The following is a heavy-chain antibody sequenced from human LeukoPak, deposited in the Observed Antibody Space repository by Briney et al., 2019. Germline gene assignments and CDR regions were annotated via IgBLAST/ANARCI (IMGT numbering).Heavy chain of an antibody. CDR3: ARDDETASFDY. V-gene: IGHV1-46*01. D-gene: IGHD2-21*02. CDR1: GYTFSSYY. J-gene: IGHJ4*02. Sequence: ASVRVSCKTSGYTFSSYYMHWVRQAPGQGLEWMGIINPSGGSTSYAQKFQGRVTMTRDTSTSTVYMELSSLRSEDTAVYYCARDDETASFDYWGQGTLVTVSS. CDR2: INPSGGST.